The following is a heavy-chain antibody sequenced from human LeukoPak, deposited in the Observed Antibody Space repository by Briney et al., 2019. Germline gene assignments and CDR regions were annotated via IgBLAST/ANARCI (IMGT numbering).Heavy chain of an antibody. V-gene: IGHV3-23*01. CDR1: GFTFRSYV. CDR3: AKGYGYSSSWTSNYYFYGLDV. J-gene: IGHJ6*02. Sequence: GGSLRLSCAASGFTFRSYVMSWVRQAPGKGLEWVSAISDSDSGTYYADSVKGRFTISRDNSKNTLYLQMNSLRAEDTAVYYCAKGYGYSSSWTSNYYFYGLDVWGQGTTVTVSS. CDR2: ISDSDSGT. D-gene: IGHD6-13*01.